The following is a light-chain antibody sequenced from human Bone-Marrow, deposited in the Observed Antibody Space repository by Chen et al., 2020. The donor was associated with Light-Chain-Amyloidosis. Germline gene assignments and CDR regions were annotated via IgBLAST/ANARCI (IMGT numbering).Light chain of an antibody. Sequence: QSVLTQPPSASGTPGQRVTISCSGSSSNIGRNTVNWYQQLPGTAPKLRLYSNNQRPTGLPDRFSGYKSGTSASLAISGLQSEDEADYYCAAWDDSLNGWVFGGGTKLTVL. V-gene: IGLV1-44*01. CDR3: AAWDDSLNGWV. CDR1: SSNIGRNT. J-gene: IGLJ3*02. CDR2: SNN.